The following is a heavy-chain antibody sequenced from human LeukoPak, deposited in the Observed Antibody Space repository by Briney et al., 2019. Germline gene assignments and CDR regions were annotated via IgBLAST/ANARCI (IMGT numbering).Heavy chain of an antibody. V-gene: IGHV1-69*04. J-gene: IGHJ4*02. CDR3: ARMPRDGLGRVYYFDY. Sequence: GASVKVSCKASGGTFSSYAISWVRQAPGQGLEWMGRIIPILGIANYAQKFQGRVTITADKSTSTAYMELSSLRSEDTAVYYCARMPRDGLGRVYYFDYWGQGTLVTVSS. CDR2: IIPILGIA. CDR1: GGTFSSYA. D-gene: IGHD3-10*01.